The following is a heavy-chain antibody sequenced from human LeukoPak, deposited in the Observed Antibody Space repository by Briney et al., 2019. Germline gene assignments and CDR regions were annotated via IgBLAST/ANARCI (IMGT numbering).Heavy chain of an antibody. Sequence: SETLSLTCTVSGGSISSSSYYWGWIRQPPGKGLEWIGSIYYSGSTYYNPSLKSRVTISVDTSKNQFSLKLSSVTAADTAVYYCARYRQWLPFDYWGQGTLVTASS. CDR1: GGSISSSSYY. V-gene: IGHV4-39*01. J-gene: IGHJ4*02. CDR2: IYYSGST. D-gene: IGHD6-19*01. CDR3: ARYRQWLPFDY.